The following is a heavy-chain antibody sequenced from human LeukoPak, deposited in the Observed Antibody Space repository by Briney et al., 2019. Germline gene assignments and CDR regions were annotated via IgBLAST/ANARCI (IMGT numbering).Heavy chain of an antibody. J-gene: IGHJ6*02. CDR2: ISGDGDIT. D-gene: IGHD6-19*01. Sequence: GGSLRLSCAASEFTFSTYAMSWVRQAPGKGLEWVSGISGDGDITYYAGSVRGRFTISRDNSKNTLFLQMNSLRAGDTAIYYCAKSSAPGGYYYYGMDVWGQGTTVTVSS. V-gene: IGHV3-23*01. CDR1: EFTFSTYA. CDR3: AKSSAPGGYYYYGMDV.